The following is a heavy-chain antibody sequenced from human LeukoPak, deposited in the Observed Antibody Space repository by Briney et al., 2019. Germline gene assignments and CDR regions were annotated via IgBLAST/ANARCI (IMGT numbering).Heavy chain of an antibody. V-gene: IGHV1-2*02. CDR2: INPKSGVT. CDR1: GYTFTGHY. Sequence: ASVKVSCKASGYTFTGHYMHWVRQAPGQGPEWMGWINPKSGVTNYAQTLQGRVTMTRDTSISTVYMELSRLTTDDTAVYFCARALRYDDSSGYYAYWGHGTLVTVCS. D-gene: IGHD3-22*01. CDR3: ARALRYDDSSGYYAY. J-gene: IGHJ4*01.